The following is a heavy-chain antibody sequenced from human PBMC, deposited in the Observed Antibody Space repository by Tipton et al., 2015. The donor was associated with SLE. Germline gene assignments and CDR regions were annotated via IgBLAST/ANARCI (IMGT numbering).Heavy chain of an antibody. J-gene: IGHJ3*02. D-gene: IGHD1-1*01. CDR3: AREPAPNCAYDAFDI. V-gene: IGHV4-34*01. CDR1: GGSFSGYY. Sequence: TLSLTCAVYGGSFSGYYWSWIRQPPGKGLEWIGEINHSGSTNYNPSLKSRVTISVDTSKNQFSLKLSSVTAADTAVYYCAREPAPNCAYDAFDIWGQGTMVTVSS. CDR2: INHSGST.